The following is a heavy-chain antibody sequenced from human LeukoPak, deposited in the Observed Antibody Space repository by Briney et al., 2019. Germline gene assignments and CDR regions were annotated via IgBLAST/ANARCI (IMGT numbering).Heavy chain of an antibody. J-gene: IGHJ4*02. V-gene: IGHV5-51*01. Sequence: GESLKISCKGSGYIFTTYWIGWVRQMPGKGLEWMGIIFPGDSDTRYSPSFQGQVTISADKSISTAYLQWSSLKPSDTAMYYCARGPFTMAFDYWGQGTLVTVSS. D-gene: IGHD3-10*01. CDR3: ARGPFTMAFDY. CDR1: GYIFTTYW. CDR2: IFPGDSDT.